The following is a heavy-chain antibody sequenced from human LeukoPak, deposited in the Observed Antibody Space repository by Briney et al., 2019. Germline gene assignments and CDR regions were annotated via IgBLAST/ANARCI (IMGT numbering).Heavy chain of an antibody. Sequence: LRLSCAASGFTFSSYSMNWVRQPPGKGLEWIGYIYHSGSTYYNPSLKSRVTISVDRSKNQFSLKLSSVTAADTAVYYCARVLSEQALDYWGQGTLVTVSS. J-gene: IGHJ4*02. CDR3: ARVLSEQALDY. CDR1: GFTFSSYS. V-gene: IGHV4-30-2*01. CDR2: IYHSGST.